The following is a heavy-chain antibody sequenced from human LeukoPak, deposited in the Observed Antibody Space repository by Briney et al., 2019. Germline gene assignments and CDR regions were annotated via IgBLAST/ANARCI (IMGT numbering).Heavy chain of an antibody. V-gene: IGHV1-2*06. J-gene: IGHJ4*02. D-gene: IGHD3-22*01. CDR1: GYTFTGYY. Sequence: ASVKVSCKASGYTFTGYYMHWVRQAPGQGLEWMGRINPNSGGTNYAQKFQGRATITADESTSTAYMELSSLRSEDTAVYYCASPYYYDSSGYPSAGSWGQGTLVTVSS. CDR3: ASPYYYDSSGYPSAGS. CDR2: INPNSGGT.